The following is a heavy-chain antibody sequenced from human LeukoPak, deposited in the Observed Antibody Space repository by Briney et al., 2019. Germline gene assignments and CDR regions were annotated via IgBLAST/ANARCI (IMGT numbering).Heavy chain of an antibody. CDR2: IRGKAYGATT. D-gene: IGHD1-1*01. Sequence: HPGGSLRLSCTTSGFTFGDYAMSWFRQAPGKGLEWVGFIRGKAYGATTEYAASVKGRFTVSRDDSNSIAYLQMNSLKTEDTAVYYCTRDFRWSAFDIWGQGTMVTVSS. J-gene: IGHJ3*02. V-gene: IGHV3-49*03. CDR1: GFTFGDYA. CDR3: TRDFRWSAFDI.